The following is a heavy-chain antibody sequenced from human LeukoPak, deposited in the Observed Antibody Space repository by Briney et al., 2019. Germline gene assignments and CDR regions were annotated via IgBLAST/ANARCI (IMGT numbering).Heavy chain of an antibody. CDR3: ARSGGAPYYYDSSGFDY. CDR2: MNPNSGNT. CDR1: GYTFTSCD. Sequence: ASVKVSCKASGYTFTSCDINWVRQATGQGLEWMGWMNPNSGNTGYAQKFQGRVTMTRNTSISTAYMELSSLRSEDTAVYYCARSGGAPYYYDSSGFDYWGQGTLVTVSS. J-gene: IGHJ4*02. V-gene: IGHV1-8*01. D-gene: IGHD3-22*01.